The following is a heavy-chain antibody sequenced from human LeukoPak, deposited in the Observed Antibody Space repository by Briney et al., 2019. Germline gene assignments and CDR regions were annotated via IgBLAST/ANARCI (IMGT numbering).Heavy chain of an antibody. CDR1: GFTFSDYY. D-gene: IGHD1-1*01. Sequence: KPGGSLRLSCAASGFTFSDYYMSWVRQAPGKGLEWVSYISNGGSTLYYADSVKGRFTISRDNAKNSLYLQMNSLRAEDTAVYYCARNIPQTGAPGELDYWGQGTLVTVSS. CDR2: ISNGGSTL. V-gene: IGHV3-11*04. J-gene: IGHJ4*02. CDR3: ARNIPQTGAPGELDY.